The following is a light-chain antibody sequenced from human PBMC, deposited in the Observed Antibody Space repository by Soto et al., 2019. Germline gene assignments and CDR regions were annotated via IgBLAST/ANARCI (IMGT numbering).Light chain of an antibody. CDR2: EVS. CDR3: CSYARSSTYV. CDR1: SSDVGSYNL. Sequence: QSVLTQPASVSGSPGQSITISCTGTSSDVGSYNLVSWYQQCPGKAPKLMIYEVSERPSGVSNRFSGSKSGNTASLTISGLQAEDEADYYCCSYARSSTYVFGTGTKVTVL. J-gene: IGLJ1*01. V-gene: IGLV2-23*02.